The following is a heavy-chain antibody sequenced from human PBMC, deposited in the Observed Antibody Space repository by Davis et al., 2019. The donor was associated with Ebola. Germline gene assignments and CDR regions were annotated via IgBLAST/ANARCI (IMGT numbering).Heavy chain of an antibody. Sequence: GESLKISCAASGFTFSSYAMSWVCQAPGKGLEWVSAISGNGGSTYYAESVKGRFTISRDNSKNTLYLQMNSLSAEDSAVYYCARERDIVLMVYAKNYYYYGMDVWGQGTTVTVSS. CDR1: GFTFSSYA. D-gene: IGHD2-8*01. V-gene: IGHV3-23*01. CDR3: ARERDIVLMVYAKNYYYYGMDV. CDR2: ISGNGGST. J-gene: IGHJ6*02.